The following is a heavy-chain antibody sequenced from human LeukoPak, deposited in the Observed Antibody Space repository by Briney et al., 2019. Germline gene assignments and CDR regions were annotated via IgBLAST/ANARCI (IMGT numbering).Heavy chain of an antibody. V-gene: IGHV3-13*01. D-gene: IGHD2-15*01. CDR1: GFTFSKDD. CDR3: TKEFCGSRAACAGGSYYDF. Sequence: GGSLRLSCSASGFTFSKDDVHWVRPAPGEGLEWGAAIGVTADTYYPDSEKGRLNISRQDAANSFYLQMSSLGGGDTALYYCTKEFCGSRAACAGGSYYDFWGRGALVTVSS. J-gene: IGHJ2*01. CDR2: IGVTADT.